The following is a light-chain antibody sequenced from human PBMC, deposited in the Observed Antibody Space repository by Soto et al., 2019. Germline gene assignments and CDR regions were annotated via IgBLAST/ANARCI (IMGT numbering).Light chain of an antibody. Sequence: QSVLTQPPSASGTPGQRVNISCSGSGSNIGSNAVNWYQQLPGTAPKLLIFGNNQRPSGVPDRFSASKSDTSASLAISGLQSDDEADYYCAAWDDSLNGLVVFGGGTKLTV. CDR3: AAWDDSLNGLVV. J-gene: IGLJ2*01. V-gene: IGLV1-44*01. CDR1: GSNIGSNA. CDR2: GNN.